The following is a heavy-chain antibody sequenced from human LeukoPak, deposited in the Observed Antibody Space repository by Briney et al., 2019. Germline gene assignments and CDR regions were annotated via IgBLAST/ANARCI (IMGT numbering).Heavy chain of an antibody. J-gene: IGHJ4*02. CDR1: GFTFSDYW. D-gene: IGHD3-10*01. Sequence: GGSLRLSCAASGFTFSDYWMTWVRQAPGKGLEWVANIKQDGSDKYYLDAVKGRFTISKDNTKNSLYLQMNSLRAGDTAVYYCARVRYYGSRSSMFEYWGQGTPVSVSS. CDR2: IKQDGSDK. V-gene: IGHV3-7*03. CDR3: ARVRYYGSRSSMFEY.